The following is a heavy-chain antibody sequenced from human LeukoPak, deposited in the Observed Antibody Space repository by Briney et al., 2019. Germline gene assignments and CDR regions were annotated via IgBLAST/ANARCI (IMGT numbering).Heavy chain of an antibody. D-gene: IGHD4-17*01. CDR3: AHRRDYGDPGDYFDY. Sequence: SGPTLVKPTQTLTLTCTFSGFSLSTSGVGVGWIRQPPGKALEWLALLYWDDDKRYSPSLKSRLTITKDTSKNQVVLTMTNMDPVDTATYYCAHRRDYGDPGDYFDYWGQGTLVTVSS. CDR2: LYWDDDK. CDR1: GFSLSTSGVG. V-gene: IGHV2-5*02. J-gene: IGHJ4*02.